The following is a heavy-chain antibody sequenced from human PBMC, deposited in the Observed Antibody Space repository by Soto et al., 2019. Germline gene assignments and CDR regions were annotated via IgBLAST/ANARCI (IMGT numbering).Heavy chain of an antibody. V-gene: IGHV1-24*01. D-gene: IGHD3-3*01. CDR1: GYTLTELS. Sequence: ASVKVSCKVSGYTLTELSMHWVRQAPGKGLEWMGGFDPEDGETIYAQKFQGRVTMTEDTSTDTAYMELSSLRSEDTAVYYCAAGELYYDLWSGSYGYWGQGTLVTV. J-gene: IGHJ4*02. CDR2: FDPEDGET. CDR3: AAGELYYDLWSGSYGY.